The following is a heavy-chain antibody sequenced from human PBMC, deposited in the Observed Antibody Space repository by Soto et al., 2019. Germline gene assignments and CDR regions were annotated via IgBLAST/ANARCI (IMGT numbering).Heavy chain of an antibody. V-gene: IGHV4-30-2*01. D-gene: IGHD2-2*01. CDR1: GGSISSGGYS. CDR3: AAGYCLHTTRYVSN. Sequence: QLQLQESGSGLVKPSQTLSLTCTVSGGSISSGGYSWSWIRQPPGKGLEGIGNIYDNGNTYYSPYRQRPLTQSIDRSKNQFALKLNSATTAHTAVHYCAAGYCLHTTRYVSNWGQGTLVTVSS. CDR2: IYDNGNT. J-gene: IGHJ4*02.